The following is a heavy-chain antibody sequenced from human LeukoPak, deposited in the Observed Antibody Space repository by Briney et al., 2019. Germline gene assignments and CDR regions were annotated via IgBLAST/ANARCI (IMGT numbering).Heavy chain of an antibody. D-gene: IGHD3-22*01. J-gene: IGHJ3*02. CDR2: INPNSGGT. V-gene: IGHV1-2*04. Sequence: ASVKVSGKASGYTVTGYYMHGVRQAPGQGLEWMGWINPNSGGTNYAQKFQGWVTMTRDTAISTAYRELSRLRSDDTAVYYCARVGGRGGYYYDSSGTNAHDAFDIWGQRTMVTVSS. CDR3: ARVGGRGGYYYDSSGTNAHDAFDI. CDR1: GYTVTGYY.